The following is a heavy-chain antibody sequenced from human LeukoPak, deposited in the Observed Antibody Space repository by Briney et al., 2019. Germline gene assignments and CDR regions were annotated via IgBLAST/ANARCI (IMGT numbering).Heavy chain of an antibody. V-gene: IGHV3-30-3*02. Sequence: PGKSLRLSCAASGLILSTYAMNWVRQAPGKGLEWVGLISYDGSNKYYADAVKGRFTISRDNSKNTLYLQMNSLRAEDTAVYYCAKDGLRSTWGQGTLVTVSS. CDR3: AKDGLRST. D-gene: IGHD3-3*01. J-gene: IGHJ5*02. CDR2: ISYDGSNK. CDR1: GLILSTYA.